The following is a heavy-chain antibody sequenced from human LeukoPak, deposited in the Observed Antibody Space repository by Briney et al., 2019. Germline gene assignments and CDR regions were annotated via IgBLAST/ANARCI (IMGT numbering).Heavy chain of an antibody. J-gene: IGHJ4*02. CDR2: INWNGGST. CDR3: AKEYFDWLLYYDY. D-gene: IGHD3-9*01. CDR1: GCTFDDYG. Sequence: GGSLRLSCAASGCTFDDYGRSWVRQTPGKGVEGVAAINWNGGSTDYADSVKGRFTISRDNAKKSLYLQMNSLRAEDTAVYYCAKEYFDWLLYYDYWGQGTLVTVSS. V-gene: IGHV3-20*04.